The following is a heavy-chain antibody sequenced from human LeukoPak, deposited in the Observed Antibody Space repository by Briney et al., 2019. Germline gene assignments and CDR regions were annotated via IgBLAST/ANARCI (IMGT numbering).Heavy chain of an antibody. J-gene: IGHJ5*02. CDR2: IYHSGST. CDR3: ARSSTIAAAGIYWFDP. V-gene: IGHV4-38-2*02. D-gene: IGHD6-13*01. CDR1: GYSISSGYY. Sequence: SETLSLTCTVSGYSISSGYYWGWIRQPPGKGLEWIGSIYHSGSTYYNPSLKSRVTISVDTSKNQFSLKLSSVTAADTAVYYCARSSTIAAAGIYWFDPWGQGTLVTVSS.